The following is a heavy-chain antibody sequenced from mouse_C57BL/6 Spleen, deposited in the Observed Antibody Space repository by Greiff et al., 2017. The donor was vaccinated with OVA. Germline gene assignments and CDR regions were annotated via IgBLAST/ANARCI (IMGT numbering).Heavy chain of an antibody. CDR1: GFSLTSYG. D-gene: IGHD4-1*01. CDR2: IWSGGST. CDR3: ARGGANWVYYFDY. V-gene: IGHV2-2*01. J-gene: IGHJ2*01. Sequence: QVQLKESGPGLVQPSQSLSITCTVSGFSLTSYGVHWVRQSPGKGLEWLGVIWSGGSTDYNAAFISRLSISKDNSKSQVFFKMNSLQADDTAIYYCARGGANWVYYFDYWGQGTTLTVSS.